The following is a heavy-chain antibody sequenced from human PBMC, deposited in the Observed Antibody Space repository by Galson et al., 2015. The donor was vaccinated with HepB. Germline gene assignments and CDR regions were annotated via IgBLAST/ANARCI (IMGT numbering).Heavy chain of an antibody. CDR1: GFTFSTYG. Sequence: SLRLSCAASGFTFSTYGMHWVRQAPGMGLEWVAVIWHDGSKEYYADSVKGRFTVSRDNSKNTLDLQMNSLRVEDTAVYYCARGYDILTGYSSHEGMDVWGQGTTVTVSS. V-gene: IGHV3-33*01. D-gene: IGHD3-9*01. CDR2: IWHDGSKE. CDR3: ARGYDILTGYSSHEGMDV. J-gene: IGHJ6*02.